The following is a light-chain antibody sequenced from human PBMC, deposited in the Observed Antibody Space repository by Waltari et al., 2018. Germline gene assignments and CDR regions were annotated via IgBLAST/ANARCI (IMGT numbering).Light chain of an antibody. J-gene: IGKJ1*01. Sequence: DIVMTQSPDSLTVSLGERATLNRKSSPSVLYRSNYKNFLAWYQQKPGQPPKLLIYWASTRESGVPDRFSGSGSATDFTLTISSLQAEDVAVYYCQQYYISPPTFGQGTKVEIK. CDR1: PSVLYRSNYKNF. V-gene: IGKV4-1*01. CDR3: QQYYISPPT. CDR2: WAS.